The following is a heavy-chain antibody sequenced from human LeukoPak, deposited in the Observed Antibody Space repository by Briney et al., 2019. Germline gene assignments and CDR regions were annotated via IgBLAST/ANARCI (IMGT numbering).Heavy chain of an antibody. D-gene: IGHD6-19*01. CDR3: LVMSSGWYYFDY. CDR1: GYTFTSYY. V-gene: IGHV1-46*01. CDR2: INPTGGST. J-gene: IGHJ4*02. Sequence: ASVKVSCKASGYTFTSYYMHWVRQAPGQGLEWMGLINPTGGSTGYAQKFQGRVTMTEDTSTDTAYMELSSLRSEDTAVYYCLVMSSGWYYFDYWGQGTLVTVSS.